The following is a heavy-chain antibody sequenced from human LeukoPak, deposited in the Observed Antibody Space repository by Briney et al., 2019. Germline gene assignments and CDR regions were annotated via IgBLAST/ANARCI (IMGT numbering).Heavy chain of an antibody. Sequence: SDTLSLTCTVSGGSISSYYWSWIRQPAGKGLEWIGRIYTSGSTNYNASLKSRVSMSVDATNNQYSLKLSSVTAADTAVFYCARENSGSYREFDYWGQGTLVTVSS. J-gene: IGHJ4*02. CDR1: GGSISSYY. CDR2: IYTSGST. V-gene: IGHV4-4*07. CDR3: ARENSGSYREFDY. D-gene: IGHD1-26*01.